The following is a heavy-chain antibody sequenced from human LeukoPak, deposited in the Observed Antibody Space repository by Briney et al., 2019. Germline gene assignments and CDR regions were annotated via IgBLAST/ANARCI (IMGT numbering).Heavy chain of an antibody. Sequence: ASVKVSCKASGYTFTSYAMHWVRQAPGQRLEWMGWINAGNGNTKYSQKFQGRVTITRDTSASTAYMELSSLRSEDTAVYYCARVIGDYYDMRFEDYWGQGTLVTVSS. J-gene: IGHJ4*02. CDR1: GYTFTSYA. V-gene: IGHV1-3*01. CDR2: INAGNGNT. CDR3: ARVIGDYYDMRFEDY. D-gene: IGHD3-22*01.